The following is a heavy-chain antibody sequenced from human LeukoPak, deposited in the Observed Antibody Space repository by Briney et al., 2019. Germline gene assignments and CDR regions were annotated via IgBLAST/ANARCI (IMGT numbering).Heavy chain of an antibody. V-gene: IGHV2-70*04. CDR3: ARTRYCSSTSCNIFDY. J-gene: IGHJ4*02. Sequence: SGPTLVNPTQTLTLTCTFSGFSLSTSGMRVSWIRQPPGKALEWLARIDWDDDKFYSTSLKTRLTISKDTPKNQVVLTMTNMDPVDTATYYCARTRYCSSTSCNIFDYWGQGTLVTVSS. CDR1: GFSLSTSGMR. CDR2: IDWDDDK. D-gene: IGHD2-2*02.